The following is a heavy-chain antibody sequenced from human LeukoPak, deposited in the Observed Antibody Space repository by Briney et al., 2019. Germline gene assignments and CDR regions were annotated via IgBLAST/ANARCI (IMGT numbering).Heavy chain of an antibody. J-gene: IGHJ4*02. D-gene: IGHD6-13*01. CDR2: ISSNGGST. V-gene: IGHV3-64*01. CDR1: GFTFSSYA. CDR3: ARDEDEQQLRY. Sequence: GGSLRLSCAASGFTFSSYAMHWVRQAPGKGLEYVSAISSNGGSTYYANSVKGRFTISRDNSKNTLYLQMGSLRAEDMAVYYCARDEDEQQLRYWGQGTLVTVSS.